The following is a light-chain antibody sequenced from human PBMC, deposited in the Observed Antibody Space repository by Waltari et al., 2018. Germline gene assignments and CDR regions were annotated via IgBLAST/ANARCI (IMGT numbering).Light chain of an antibody. V-gene: IGLV2-14*01. CDR3: SSYTSGSTLV. CDR2: DVT. J-gene: IGLJ2*01. Sequence: QSALTQPASVSGSPGQSITISCTGTSSAVGGYNYVPWYQQYPGKAPKLMIHDVTKRPSGVSNRFAGSKSGNTASLTISGLQAEDEADYYCSSYTSGSTLVFGGGTKLTVL. CDR1: SSAVGGYNY.